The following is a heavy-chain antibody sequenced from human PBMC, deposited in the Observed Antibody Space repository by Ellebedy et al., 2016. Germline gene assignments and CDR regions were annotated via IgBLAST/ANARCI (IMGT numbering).Heavy chain of an antibody. V-gene: IGHV3-7*01. D-gene: IGHD6-19*01. CDR1: GFTFGSYL. Sequence: GGSLRLSXAASGFTFGSYLMTWVRQAPGKGLQWVANIKHDGSEKYYDESVKGRFTISRDNAKKSLYLQMNSLRAEDTAVYYCATLSIAVFGSDYWGQGILVTVSS. CDR2: IKHDGSEK. J-gene: IGHJ4*02. CDR3: ATLSIAVFGSDY.